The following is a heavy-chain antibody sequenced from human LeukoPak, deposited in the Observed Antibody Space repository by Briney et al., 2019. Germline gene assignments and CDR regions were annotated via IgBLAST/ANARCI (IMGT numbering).Heavy chain of an antibody. CDR1: EFTFSDYY. V-gene: IGHV3-11*04. CDR2: ISYSGDTI. CDR3: ATRGAMVRGVMGYFDY. J-gene: IGHJ4*02. D-gene: IGHD3-10*01. Sequence: GGSLRLSCAASEFTFSDYYMSWIRQAPGKGLEWVSYISYSGDTIYYADSVKGRFTISRDNAKNSLYLQMNSLRAEDTAVYYCATRGAMVRGVMGYFDYWGQGTLVTVSS.